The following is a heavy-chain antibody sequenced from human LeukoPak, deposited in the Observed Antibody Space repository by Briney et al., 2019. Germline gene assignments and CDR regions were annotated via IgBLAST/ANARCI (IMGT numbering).Heavy chain of an antibody. J-gene: IGHJ4*02. D-gene: IGHD3-10*01. CDR2: ISAYNGNT. Sequence: GASVKVSCKASGYTFTSYDINWVRQAPGQGLEWMGWISAYNGNTNYARKLQGRVTMTTDTSTSTAYMELRSLRSDDTAVYYCARARIHYYGSGSYYFDYWGQGTLVTVSS. CDR3: ARARIHYYGSGSYYFDY. V-gene: IGHV1-18*01. CDR1: GYTFTSYD.